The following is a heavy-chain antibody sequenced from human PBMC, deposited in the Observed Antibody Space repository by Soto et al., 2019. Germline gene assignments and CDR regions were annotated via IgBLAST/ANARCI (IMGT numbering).Heavy chain of an antibody. Sequence: GASVKVSCKASGYTFTSNDINWVRQAPGQGPEWMGWMSPDNGKTGFAQKFQGRITMTRNTSISTAYMELSSLRSDDTALYFCARPLCSSTRCGPYFFDSWGQGSLVTVSS. V-gene: IGHV1-8*01. D-gene: IGHD2-2*01. CDR3: ARPLCSSTRCGPYFFDS. J-gene: IGHJ4*02. CDR1: GYTFTSND. CDR2: MSPDNGKT.